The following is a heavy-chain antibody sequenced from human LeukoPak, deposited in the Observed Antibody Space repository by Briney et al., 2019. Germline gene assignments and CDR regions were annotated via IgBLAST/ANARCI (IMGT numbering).Heavy chain of an antibody. V-gene: IGHV1-24*01. CDR3: ATDLAMVRGVIYHYYYGMDV. Sequence: GASVKVSCKVSGYTLTELSMHWVRQAPGKGLEWMGGFDPEDGETIYAQKFQGRVTMTEDTSTDTAYMELSSLRSEDTAVYYCATDLAMVRGVIYHYYYGMDVWGQGTTVTVSS. J-gene: IGHJ6*02. D-gene: IGHD3-10*01. CDR2: FDPEDGET. CDR1: GYTLTELS.